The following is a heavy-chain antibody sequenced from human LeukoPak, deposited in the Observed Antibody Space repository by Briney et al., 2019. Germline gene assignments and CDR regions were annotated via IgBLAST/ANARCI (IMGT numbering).Heavy chain of an antibody. Sequence: PGGSLRLSCAASGFTVSSNYMNWVRQAPGKGLEWVSIIYRGGSTYYADSVKGRLTISRHNSKNTVYLQMNSLRAEDTAVYYCARDMGANTGAFDYWGQGTLVTVSS. V-gene: IGHV3-53*01. CDR1: GFTVSSNY. CDR3: ARDMGANTGAFDY. J-gene: IGHJ4*02. D-gene: IGHD3-10*01. CDR2: IYRGGST.